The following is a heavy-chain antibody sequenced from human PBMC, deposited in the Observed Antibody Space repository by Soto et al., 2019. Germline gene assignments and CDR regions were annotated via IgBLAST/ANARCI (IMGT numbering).Heavy chain of an antibody. CDR2: ISSDGNNK. J-gene: IGHJ6*02. CDR1: GFTFSTYD. D-gene: IGHD2-15*01. V-gene: IGHV3-30*18. CDR3: AKDGCSPISCSTLYYYYDMDV. Sequence: QVQLVESGGGVVQPGRSLRLSCAASGFTFSTYDMHWVRQAPGKGLEWVALISSDGNNKYYANSVKGRFTISRHNCNNTLDLQINSLGVEDTAVYYCAKDGCSPISCSTLYYYYDMDVWGQGTTGTVSS.